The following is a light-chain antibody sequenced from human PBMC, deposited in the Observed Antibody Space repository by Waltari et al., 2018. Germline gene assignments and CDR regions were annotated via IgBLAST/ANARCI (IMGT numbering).Light chain of an antibody. CDR3: LQSNTYPLT. CDR2: AAS. J-gene: IGKJ4*01. V-gene: IGKV1-17*01. Sequence: DIQMTQSPPSLSASTGDRVTLTCRARQFIANRLSWYQQRPGKAPRLLIYAASNVHSGVSSRFSGSGSGTDFTLTVNSLQPDDSATYYCLQSNTYPLTFGGGTKVEIK. CDR1: QFIANR.